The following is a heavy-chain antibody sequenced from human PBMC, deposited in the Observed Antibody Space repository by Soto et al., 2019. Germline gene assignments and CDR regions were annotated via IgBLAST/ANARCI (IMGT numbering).Heavy chain of an antibody. CDR1: GYSFTSYW. V-gene: IGHV5-51*01. Sequence: PGESLKISCKGSGYSFTSYWIGWVRQMPGKGLEWMGIIYPGDSDPRYSPSFQGQVTISADNSISTAYLQWNSLRASDTAIYYCARTNGAGSYYNHWGQGTLVTVSS. J-gene: IGHJ5*02. CDR2: IYPGDSDP. CDR3: ARTNGAGSYYNH. D-gene: IGHD3-10*01.